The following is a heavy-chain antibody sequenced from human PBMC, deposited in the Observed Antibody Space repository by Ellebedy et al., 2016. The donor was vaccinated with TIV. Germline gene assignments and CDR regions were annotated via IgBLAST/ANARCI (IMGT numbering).Heavy chain of an antibody. D-gene: IGHD6-13*01. CDR1: GFTFSSYW. CDR2: IKQDGSEK. V-gene: IGHV3-7*05. J-gene: IGHJ4*02. Sequence: PGGSLRLSCAASGFTFSSYWMSWVRQAPGKGLEWVANIKQDGSEKYYVDSVKGRFTISRDNAKNSLYLQVNSLRAEDTAVYYCAKVGHLAAAGTIDYWGQGTLVTVSS. CDR3: AKVGHLAAAGTIDY.